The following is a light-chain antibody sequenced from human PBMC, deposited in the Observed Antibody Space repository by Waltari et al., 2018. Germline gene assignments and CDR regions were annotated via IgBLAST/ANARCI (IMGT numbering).Light chain of an antibody. CDR1: QVVSTN. J-gene: IGKJ1*01. CDR3: QQSYSYPRT. V-gene: IGKV1-8*01. Sequence: AIRLTQSPSSFSASLRDIVTITCRASQVVSTNLAWYQQKPGEAPKLLIYGASTLDSGVPSKFSGSGSGTDFTLTISSLQSEDFGSYYCQQSYSYPRTFGQGTKVEIK. CDR2: GAS.